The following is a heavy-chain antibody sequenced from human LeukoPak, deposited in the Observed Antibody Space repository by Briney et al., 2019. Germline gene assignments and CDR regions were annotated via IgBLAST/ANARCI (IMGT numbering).Heavy chain of an antibody. V-gene: IGHV4-39*01. CDR2: IYYSGST. CDR3: ARLRGYDFDY. D-gene: IGHD5-12*01. CDR1: GGSISSSSYY. J-gene: IGHJ4*02. Sequence: SETLSLTCTVSGGSISSSSYYWGWIRQPPGKGLEWIGSIYYSGSTYYNPSLKSRVTISVDTSKNQFSLKLSSVTAADTAVYYCARLRGYDFDYWGQGTLVTVSS.